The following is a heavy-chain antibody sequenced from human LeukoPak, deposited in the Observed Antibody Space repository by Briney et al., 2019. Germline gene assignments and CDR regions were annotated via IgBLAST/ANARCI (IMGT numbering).Heavy chain of an antibody. CDR3: ARALASAPPYYFDY. V-gene: IGHV4-34*01. CDR2: INHSGST. CDR1: GGSFSGYY. Sequence: SETLSLTCAVYGGSFSGYYWSWIRQPPGKGLEWIGEINHSGSTNYNPSLKSRVTISVDTSKHQFSLKLSSVTAADTAVYYCARALASAPPYYFDYWGQGTLVTVSS. J-gene: IGHJ4*02.